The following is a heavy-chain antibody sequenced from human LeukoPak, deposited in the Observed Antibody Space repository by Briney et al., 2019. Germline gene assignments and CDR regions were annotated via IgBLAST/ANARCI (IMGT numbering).Heavy chain of an antibody. V-gene: IGHV4-59*01. CDR3: ARNLGGSYYYFDY. Sequence: SETLSLTCTVSGGSMSSYYWSWIRQPPGKGLEWIGYIYYSGSTNYNPSLRSRVTISVDTSKNQFSLKLSSVTAADTAVYYCARNLGGSYYYFDYWGQGTLVTVSS. D-gene: IGHD1-26*01. CDR2: IYYSGST. J-gene: IGHJ4*02. CDR1: GGSMSSYY.